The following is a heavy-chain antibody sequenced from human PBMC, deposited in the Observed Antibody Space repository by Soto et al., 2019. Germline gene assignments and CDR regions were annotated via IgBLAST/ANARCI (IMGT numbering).Heavy chain of an antibody. CDR1: GASVSSHH. D-gene: IGHD6-19*01. CDR2: YSDSA. CDR3: AAYRRGEGGRGY. V-gene: IGHV4-59*08. J-gene: IGHJ4*02. Sequence: QVQLQESGPGVVKPSETLSLTCTVSGASVSSHHWTWIRQPPGKGLEWIGDYSDSASYSPSLKSRVTISADTSKNQFSRNLGSVTAAATAVYLCAAYRRGEGGRGYWGQGTLVTVSS.